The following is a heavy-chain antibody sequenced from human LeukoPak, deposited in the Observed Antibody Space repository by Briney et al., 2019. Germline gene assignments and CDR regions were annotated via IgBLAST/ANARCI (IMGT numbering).Heavy chain of an antibody. CDR3: ARHLSNYDLFDS. V-gene: IGHV4-59*08. D-gene: IGHD3-22*01. J-gene: IGHJ4*02. CDR1: GDSISNYY. Sequence: SETLSLTCAVSGDSISNYYWSWIRQPPGNGREFIGYIHYSGSSNYNPFVKSRVSMSVDASGNQFSLKLRSVTAADTATYYCARHLSNYDLFDSWGQGTLVTVSS. CDR2: IHYSGSS.